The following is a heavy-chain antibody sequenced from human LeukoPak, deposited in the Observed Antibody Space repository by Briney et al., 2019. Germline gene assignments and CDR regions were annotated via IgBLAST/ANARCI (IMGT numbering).Heavy chain of an antibody. Sequence: GGSLRLSCAVSGFTFDDYAMHWVRQAPGKGLEWVSGISWNSGSIGYADSVKGRFTISRDNAKNSLYLQMNSLRAEDTALYYCTTLDLWGRGTLVTVSS. J-gene: IGHJ2*01. CDR3: TTLDL. D-gene: IGHD1-26*01. CDR1: GFTFDDYA. CDR2: ISWNSGSI. V-gene: IGHV3-9*01.